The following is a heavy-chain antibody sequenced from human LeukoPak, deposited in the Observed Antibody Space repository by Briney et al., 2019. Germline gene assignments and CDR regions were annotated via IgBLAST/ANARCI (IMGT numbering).Heavy chain of an antibody. D-gene: IGHD5-12*01. J-gene: IGHJ3*02. Sequence: SETLSLTCTFSGGSISSYYWSWIRQPAGKGLEWIGRIHTSGSTNYNPSLKSRVTMSVDTSKNQFSLKLRSVTAADTAVYYCARGSRRWLLDAFDIWGQGTMVTVSS. V-gene: IGHV4-4*07. CDR3: ARGSRRWLLDAFDI. CDR1: GGSISSYY. CDR2: IHTSGST.